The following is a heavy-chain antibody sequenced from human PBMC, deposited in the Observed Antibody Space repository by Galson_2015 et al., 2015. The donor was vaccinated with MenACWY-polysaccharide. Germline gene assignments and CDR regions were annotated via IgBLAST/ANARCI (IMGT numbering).Heavy chain of an antibody. V-gene: IGHV3-11*01. J-gene: IGHJ4*02. CDR1: GFSLGAWY. CDR2: ISKSGDSI. Sequence: SLRLSCAASGFSLGAWYMSWIRQAPGKGLEWLSYISKSGDSIYYGDSVKGRFAISRDNAKNSLYLQLNSLEVEDTAMYYCARVEKYSGSYYILHWGQGTLVTVSS. D-gene: IGHD1-26*01. CDR3: ARVEKYSGSYYILH.